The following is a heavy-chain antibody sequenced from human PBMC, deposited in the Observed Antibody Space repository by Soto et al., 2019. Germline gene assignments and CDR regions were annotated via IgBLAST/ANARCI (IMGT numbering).Heavy chain of an antibody. CDR2: ITAGVDGT. J-gene: IGHJ4*02. CDR1: GYASLSYA. D-gene: IGHD3-10*01. Sequence: QVQLVQSGPEMMQPRASVKVSCKASGYASLSYAMHWVRQVHGQVYEWLGWITAGVDGTMYSERLQGRVRITRDTSANTVYMELNALTSEDTAVYYCAWEVPGVTSFDYWGQGTLVFVSS. V-gene: IGHV1-3*01. CDR3: AWEVPGVTSFDY.